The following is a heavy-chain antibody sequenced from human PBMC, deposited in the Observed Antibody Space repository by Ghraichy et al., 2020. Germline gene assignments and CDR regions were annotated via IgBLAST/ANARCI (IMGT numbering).Heavy chain of an antibody. CDR3: ASSAVTYYGTALDY. J-gene: IGHJ4*02. CDR2: IYTDVSTA. CDR1: GFTFTDYW. Sequence: GGSLRLSCAVSGFTFTDYWMHWVRQAPGKGLVWVSRIYTDVSTATYADSVKRRFTISRDNAKNTLYLQMNSLRADDTAVYYCASSAVTYYGTALDYWGQGNLVTVSS. V-gene: IGHV3-74*01. D-gene: IGHD4-17*01.